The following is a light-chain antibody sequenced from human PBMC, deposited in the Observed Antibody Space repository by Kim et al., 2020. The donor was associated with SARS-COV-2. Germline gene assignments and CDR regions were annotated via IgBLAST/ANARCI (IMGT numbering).Light chain of an antibody. J-gene: IGLJ2*01. CDR2: INTDGSH. CDR1: SGHRTYA. CDR3: QTWGTGMV. V-gene: IGLV4-69*01. Sequence: GASVKFTCTLSSGHRTYAIAWHQQQPDKGPRYLMKINTDGSHSKGDGIPDRFSGSSSGAERYLTISSLKSEDEAEYYCQTWGTGMVFGGGTQLTVL.